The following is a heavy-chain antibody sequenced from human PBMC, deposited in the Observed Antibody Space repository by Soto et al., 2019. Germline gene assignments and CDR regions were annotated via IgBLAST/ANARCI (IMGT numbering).Heavy chain of an antibody. CDR1: GSPFRSSA. CDR3: TVGGDVVGAIGLFY. D-gene: IGHD2-21*01. J-gene: IGHJ4*02. CDR2: ITDGGNLT. Sequence: EVHLLESGGGLVQPGGPLRLSCEIPGSPFRSSAMPWFRKIPGKGREWASSITDGGNLTYYGDSVKGRCTISRDKSKKTLFLQMNSLRTDDTAVYYCTVGGDVVGAIGLFYWGQGTPVTVSS. V-gene: IGHV3-23*01.